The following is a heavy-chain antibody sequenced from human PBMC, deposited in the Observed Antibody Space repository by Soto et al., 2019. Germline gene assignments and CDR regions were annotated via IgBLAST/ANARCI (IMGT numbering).Heavy chain of an antibody. V-gene: IGHV3-23*01. J-gene: IGHJ4*02. CDR2: ISGSGGST. CDR3: ANFGGDFVGVVAATPFPYFDY. Sequence: PGGSLRLSCAASGFTFSSYAMSWVRQAPGKGLEWVSAISGSGGSTYYADSVKGRFTIFRDNSKNTLYLQMNSMRAENTAVYYCANFGGDFVGVVAATPFPYFDYWGRGTRATVS. CDR1: GFTFSSYA. D-gene: IGHD2-15*01.